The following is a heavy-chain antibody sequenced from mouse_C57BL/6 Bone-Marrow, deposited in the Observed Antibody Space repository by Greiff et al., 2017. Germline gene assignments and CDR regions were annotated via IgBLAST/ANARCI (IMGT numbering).Heavy chain of an antibody. J-gene: IGHJ3*01. Sequence: QVQLQQSGAELMKPGASVKLSCKATGYTFTGYWIEWVKQRPGHGLEWIGEILPGSGSTNYNAKFKGKATFTADTSSNTAYMQLSSLTTEDSAIYYCARGGWFLSCWGQGALVTVSA. CDR3: ARGGWFLSC. D-gene: IGHD1-1*02. CDR1: GYTFTGYW. CDR2: ILPGSGST. V-gene: IGHV1-9*01.